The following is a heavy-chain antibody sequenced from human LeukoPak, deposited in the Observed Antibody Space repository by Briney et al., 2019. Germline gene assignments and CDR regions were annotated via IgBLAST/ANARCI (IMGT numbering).Heavy chain of an antibody. CDR2: ISSSSSYI. CDR3: AREVGAKDYFDY. CDR1: GFTFSDYY. V-gene: IGHV3-11*06. J-gene: IGHJ4*02. D-gene: IGHD1-26*01. Sequence: GGSLRLSCAASGFTFSDYYMSWIRQAPGKGLEWVSSISSSSSYIYYVDSVKGRFTISRDNAKNSLYLQMNSLRAEDTAVYYCAREVGAKDYFDYWGQGTLVTVSS.